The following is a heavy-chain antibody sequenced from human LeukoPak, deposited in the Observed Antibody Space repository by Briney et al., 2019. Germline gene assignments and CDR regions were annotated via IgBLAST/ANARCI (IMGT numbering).Heavy chain of an antibody. V-gene: IGHV3-74*01. D-gene: IGHD4-23*01. CDR3: ARGRPHGNDY. Sequence: GGSLRLSCTASGFTFSSYWMNWVRQAPGKGLVWVSRIASDGSSTTYADSVKGRFGISRDNAKNTLYLQMNSLRVEDTAVYYCARGRPHGNDYWGQGTLVTVSS. CDR2: IASDGSST. CDR1: GFTFSSYW. J-gene: IGHJ4*02.